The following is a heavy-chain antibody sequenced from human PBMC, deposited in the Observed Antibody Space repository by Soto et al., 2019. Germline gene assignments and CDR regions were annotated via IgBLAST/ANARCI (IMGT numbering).Heavy chain of an antibody. D-gene: IGHD3-10*01. CDR2: IKPKSGNT. J-gene: IGHJ4*02. V-gene: IGHV1-8*01. CDR3: ASGYYGDSQNSYKKEVDY. Sequence: AAVKFSFKASGYTFTSYDINWVRQATGQRPDCVGWIKPKSGNTGYAQKFQDRVTMTRDTSVSTVYMGLSSLTAEDTAVYYCASGYYGDSQNSYKKEVDYWGQGTQVTVSS. CDR1: GYTFTSYD.